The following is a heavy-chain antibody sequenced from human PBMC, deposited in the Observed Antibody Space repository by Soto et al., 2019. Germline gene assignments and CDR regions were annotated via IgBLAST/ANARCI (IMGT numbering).Heavy chain of an antibody. V-gene: IGHV1-69*01. CDR3: ARPSTTATTKEYDY. D-gene: IGHD1-1*01. Sequence: QVQLVQSGAEVKKPGSSVRVSCKASGGTFSSYPIGWVRQAPGQGLEWMGLIIPIFGTTNYAQRFQGRVTISADESTSTAYMELSSLRYENTAVYFCARPSTTATTKEYDYWCQGTLVSVSS. CDR1: GGTFSSYP. CDR2: IIPIFGTT. J-gene: IGHJ4*02.